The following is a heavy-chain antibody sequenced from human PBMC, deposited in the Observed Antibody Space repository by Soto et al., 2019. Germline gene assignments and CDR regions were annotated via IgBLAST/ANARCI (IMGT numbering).Heavy chain of an antibody. D-gene: IGHD6-19*01. Sequence: ASVKVSCKASGYTFTSYAMHWVRQAPGQRLEWMGWINAGNGNTKYSQKFQGRVTITRDTSASTAYMELSSLRSEDTAVYYCARGRAVSGSFYFDYWGQGILVTVSS. CDR3: ARGRAVSGSFYFDY. CDR2: INAGNGNT. CDR1: GYTFTSYA. J-gene: IGHJ4*02. V-gene: IGHV1-3*01.